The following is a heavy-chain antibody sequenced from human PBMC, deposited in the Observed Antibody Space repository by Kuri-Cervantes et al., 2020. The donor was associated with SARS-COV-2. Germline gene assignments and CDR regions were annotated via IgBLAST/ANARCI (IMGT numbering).Heavy chain of an antibody. V-gene: IGHV4-34*01. CDR3: ARAHGDYRLFDY. CDR2: INHSGST. J-gene: IGHJ4*02. CDR1: GGSFSGYY. D-gene: IGHD4-17*01. Sequence: ESLKISCAVYGGSFSGYYWSWIRQPPGKGLEWIGEINHSGSTNYNPSLKSRVTISVDTPKNQFSLKLSSVTAADTAVYYCARAHGDYRLFDYWGQGTLVTCYS.